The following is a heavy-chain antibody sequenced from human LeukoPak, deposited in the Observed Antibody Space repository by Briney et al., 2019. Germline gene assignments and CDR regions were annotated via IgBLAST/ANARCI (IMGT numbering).Heavy chain of an antibody. D-gene: IGHD4-17*01. CDR3: ARGPYGDLEYYFDY. Sequence: GGSLRLSCAVSGFTFSSYGMHWVRQAPGKGLEWVAVIWYDGSNKYYADSVKGRFTISRDNSKNTLYLQMNSLRAEDTAVYYCARGPYGDLEYYFDYWGQGTLVTVSS. CDR1: GFTFSSYG. V-gene: IGHV3-33*08. CDR2: IWYDGSNK. J-gene: IGHJ4*02.